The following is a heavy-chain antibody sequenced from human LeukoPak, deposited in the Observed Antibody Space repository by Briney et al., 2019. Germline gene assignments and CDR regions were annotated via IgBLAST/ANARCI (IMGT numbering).Heavy chain of an antibody. Sequence: SETLSLTCTVSGGSISSSSYYWGWIRQPAGKGLEWIGRIYTSGSTNYNPSLKSRVTISVDTSKNQFSLKLSSVTAADTAVYYCARGLWFGEYLDYWGQGTLVTVSS. J-gene: IGHJ4*02. V-gene: IGHV4-61*02. CDR3: ARGLWFGEYLDY. CDR1: GGSISSSSYY. D-gene: IGHD3-10*01. CDR2: IYTSGST.